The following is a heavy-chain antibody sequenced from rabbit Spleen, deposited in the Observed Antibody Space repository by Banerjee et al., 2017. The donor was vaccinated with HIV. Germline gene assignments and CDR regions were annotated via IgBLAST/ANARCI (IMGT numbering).Heavy chain of an antibody. CDR1: GFSFSTNYH. Sequence: QEQLVESGGGLVQPEGSLTLTCTASGFSFSTNYHMCWVRQAPGKGLEWIACIYVSTGSIYYASWAKGRFTISKTSSTTVTLQMTSLTAADTATYFCARDLPGVIGWNFNLWGQGTLVTVS. J-gene: IGHJ4*01. D-gene: IGHD1-1*01. CDR2: IYVSTGSI. V-gene: IGHV1S45*01. CDR3: ARDLPGVIGWNFNL.